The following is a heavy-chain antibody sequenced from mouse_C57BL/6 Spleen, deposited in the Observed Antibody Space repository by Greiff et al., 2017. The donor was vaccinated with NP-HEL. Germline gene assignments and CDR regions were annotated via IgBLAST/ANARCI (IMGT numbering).Heavy chain of an antibody. Sequence: VQLKESGGDLVKPGGSLKLSCAASGFTFSSYGMSWVRQTPDKRLEWVATISSGGSYTYYPDSVKGRFTISRDNAKNTLYLQMSSLKSEDTAMYYCARQPYFFDYWGQGTTLTVSS. CDR1: GFTFSSYG. D-gene: IGHD1-1*01. J-gene: IGHJ2*01. CDR3: ARQPYFFDY. V-gene: IGHV5-6*01. CDR2: ISSGGSYT.